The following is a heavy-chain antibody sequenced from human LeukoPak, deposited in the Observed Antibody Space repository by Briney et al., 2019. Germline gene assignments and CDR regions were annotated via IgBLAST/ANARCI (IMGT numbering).Heavy chain of an antibody. V-gene: IGHV4-61*01. J-gene: IGHJ4*02. CDR1: GGSISSSSYY. CDR2: IHYSGST. CDR3: ARAPPRGSYYRGYFDY. D-gene: IGHD3-10*01. Sequence: SETLSLTCTVSGGSISSSSYYWSWIRQAPGKGLEWIGYIHYSGSTTYNPSLKSRVTISVDTSKNQFSLNLSSVTAADTAVYYCARAPPRGSYYRGYFDYWGQGTLVTVSS.